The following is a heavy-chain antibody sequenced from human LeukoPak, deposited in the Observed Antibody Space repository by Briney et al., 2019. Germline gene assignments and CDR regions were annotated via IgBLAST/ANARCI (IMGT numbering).Heavy chain of an antibody. CDR3: ARVNYCSSTSCYRYYYYYMDV. V-gene: IGHV1-18*01. CDR1: GYTFTSYG. Sequence: ATVKVSCKASGYTFTSYGISWVRQAPGQGLEWMGWISAYNGNTNYAQKLQGRVTMTTDTSTSTAYMELRSLRSDDTAVYYCARVNYCSSTSCYRYYYYYMDVWGKGTTVTISS. CDR2: ISAYNGNT. D-gene: IGHD2-2*01. J-gene: IGHJ6*03.